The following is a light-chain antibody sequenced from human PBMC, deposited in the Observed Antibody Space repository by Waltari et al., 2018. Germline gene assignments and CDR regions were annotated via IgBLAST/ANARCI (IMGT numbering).Light chain of an antibody. Sequence: EIVMTQSPATLSVSPGERATLSCRASQSVSSNLAWYQQKPGQAPRLLIYGSSTRATGIPARFSGRGSGTEFTLTISGLQSEDSAVYYWQQYNDWPRTFGLGTRVEIE. J-gene: IGKJ1*01. CDR1: QSVSSN. CDR2: GSS. V-gene: IGKV3-15*01. CDR3: QQYNDWPRT.